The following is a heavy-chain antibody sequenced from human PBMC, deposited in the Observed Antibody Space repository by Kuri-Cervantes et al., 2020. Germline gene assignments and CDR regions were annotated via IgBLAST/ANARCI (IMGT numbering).Heavy chain of an antibody. Sequence: WVRQAPGKGLEWIGSIYYSGSTYYNPSLKSRVTISVDTSKNQFSLKLSSVTAADTAVYYCARHDVHTAMVPNWFDPWGQGTLVTVSS. D-gene: IGHD5-18*01. V-gene: IGHV4-39*01. CDR2: IYYSGST. J-gene: IGHJ5*02. CDR3: ARHDVHTAMVPNWFDP.